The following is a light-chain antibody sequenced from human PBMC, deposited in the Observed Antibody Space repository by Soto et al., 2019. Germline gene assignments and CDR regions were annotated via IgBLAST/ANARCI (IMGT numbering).Light chain of an antibody. V-gene: IGKV1D-13*01. CDR1: QGISSA. Sequence: QMTQSPSSLSASVGDRVTITCRASQGISSALAWYQQKPGKAPKLLIYDASSLESGVPSRFSGSGSGTDFTLTISSLQSEDFATYYCQQFNNYPLTVGGGTKVDIK. CDR2: DAS. J-gene: IGKJ4*01. CDR3: QQFNNYPLT.